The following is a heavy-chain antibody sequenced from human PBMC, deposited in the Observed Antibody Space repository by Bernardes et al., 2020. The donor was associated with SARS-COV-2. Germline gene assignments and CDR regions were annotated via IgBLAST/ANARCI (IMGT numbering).Heavy chain of an antibody. V-gene: IGHV3-74*01. Sequence: GGSLRLSCAASGFTFSSYWMHWVRQVPGKGLVWVSSINSDGSRISFADSVKGRFTISRDNAKNTLYLQMNGLRVEDTAVYYCAREESNYFYYFGMDVWGQGTTVTVSS. CDR1: GFTFSSYW. J-gene: IGHJ6*02. CDR2: INSDGSRI. CDR3: AREESNYFYYFGMDV.